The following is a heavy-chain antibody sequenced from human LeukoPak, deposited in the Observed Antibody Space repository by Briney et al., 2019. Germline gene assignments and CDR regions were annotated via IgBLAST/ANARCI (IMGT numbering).Heavy chain of an antibody. V-gene: IGHV3-9*01. CDR2: ISWNSGSI. Sequence: GGSLRLSCAASGFTFSSHWMHWVRQAPGKGLVWVSGISWNSGSIGYADSVKGRFTISRDNAKNSLYLQMNSLRAEDTALYYCAKDIGGYGIDYWGQGTLVTVSS. CDR3: AKDIGGYGIDY. D-gene: IGHD5-12*01. CDR1: GFTFSSHW. J-gene: IGHJ4*02.